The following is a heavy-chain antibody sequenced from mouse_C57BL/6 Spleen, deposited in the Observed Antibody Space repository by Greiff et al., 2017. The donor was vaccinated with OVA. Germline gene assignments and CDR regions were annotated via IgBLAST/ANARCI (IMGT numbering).Heavy chain of an antibody. CDR3: AAYYGNYGPGWFAY. Sequence: QVQLQQSGPELVKPGASVKISCKASGYAFSSSWMNWVKQRPGKGLEWIGRIYPGDGDTNYNGKFKGKATLTADKSSSTAYMQLSSLTSEDCAVYFCAAYYGNYGPGWFAYWGQGTLVTVSA. CDR2: IYPGDGDT. D-gene: IGHD2-10*01. J-gene: IGHJ3*01. CDR1: GYAFSSSW. V-gene: IGHV1-82*01.